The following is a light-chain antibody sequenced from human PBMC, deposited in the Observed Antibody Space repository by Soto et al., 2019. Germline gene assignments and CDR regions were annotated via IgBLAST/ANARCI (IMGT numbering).Light chain of an antibody. CDR1: QRVTSSY. J-gene: IGKJ2*01. CDR2: GAS. CDR3: QQYGSSPPYT. Sequence: EIVLTQSPGTLSLSPGERATLSCRASQRVTSSYLAWYQHKPGQAPRLLIYGASSRATGIPDRFSGSGSGTDFTLTISTLEPEDFALYYCQQYGSSPPYTFGQGTKLEIK. V-gene: IGKV3-20*01.